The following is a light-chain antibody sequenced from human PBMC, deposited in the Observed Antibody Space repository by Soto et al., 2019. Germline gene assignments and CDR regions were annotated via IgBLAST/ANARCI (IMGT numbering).Light chain of an antibody. V-gene: IGLV2-23*01. Sequence: QSALTQPASVSGSPGQSITISCTGTSNDVGSYNLVSWYQQHPGKDPKVMIYDGTKRPSGVSNRFSGSKSGNTASLTISGLQAEDEADYYCCSYAGSNNHVVFGGGTKVTVL. CDR1: SNDVGSYNL. J-gene: IGLJ2*01. CDR3: CSYAGSNNHVV. CDR2: DGT.